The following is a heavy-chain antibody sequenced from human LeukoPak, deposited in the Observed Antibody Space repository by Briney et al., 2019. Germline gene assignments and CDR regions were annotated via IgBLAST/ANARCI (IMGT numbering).Heavy chain of an antibody. D-gene: IGHD6-13*01. Sequence: PSATLSLTCTVSGGSISSYYWTWIRQPPGKGLEWLGYIYYSGSTNYNPSLKSRVTISLDTSKNQFSLRLTSVTAADTAVYYCARVAAAGTRWDYYYYGMDVWGQGTTVTVSS. CDR3: ARVAAAGTRWDYYYYGMDV. V-gene: IGHV4-59*01. J-gene: IGHJ6*02. CDR1: GGSISSYY. CDR2: IYYSGST.